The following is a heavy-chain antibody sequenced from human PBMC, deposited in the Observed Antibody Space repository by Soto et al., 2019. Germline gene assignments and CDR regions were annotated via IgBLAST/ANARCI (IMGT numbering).Heavy chain of an antibody. CDR1: GGSISSSNW. V-gene: IGHV4-4*02. CDR2: IYHSGST. CDR3: ARANGSGSYGRFDP. D-gene: IGHD3-10*01. Sequence: SETLSLTCAVSGGSISSSNWWSWVRQPPGKGLEWIGEIYHSGSTNYNPSLKRRVTISVDKSKNQFSLKLSSVTAADTAVYYCARANGSGSYGRFDPWGQGTLVTVSS. J-gene: IGHJ5*02.